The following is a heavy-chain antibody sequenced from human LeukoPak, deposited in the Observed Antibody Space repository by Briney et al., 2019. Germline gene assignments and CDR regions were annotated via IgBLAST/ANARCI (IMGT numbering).Heavy chain of an antibody. CDR1: GFGFSNYA. V-gene: IGHV3-23*01. CDR2: ISGTGGST. CDR3: ARVPREIASI. J-gene: IGHJ3*02. D-gene: IGHD3-16*02. Sequence: PGGSLRLSCAASGFGFSNYAMSWVRQAPGEGLQWVSVISGTGGSTYYTDSVKGRFTISRDNSKNTLYLQMNSLRAEDTAVYYCARVPREIASIWGQGTMVTVSS.